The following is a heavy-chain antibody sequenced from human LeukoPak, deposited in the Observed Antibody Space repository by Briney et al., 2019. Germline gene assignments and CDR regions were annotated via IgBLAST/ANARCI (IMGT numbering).Heavy chain of an antibody. Sequence: SETLSLTCTVSGASISNYYWNWIRQPAGKGLEWIGRIHTSGSTNYNPSLKSRVSMSVDTSKNQFSLKLSSVTAADTAVYYCARHRVEVATKIRQTDYWGQGTLVTVSS. J-gene: IGHJ4*02. V-gene: IGHV4-4*07. CDR2: IHTSGST. CDR3: ARHRVEVATKIRQTDY. CDR1: GASISNYY. D-gene: IGHD5-24*01.